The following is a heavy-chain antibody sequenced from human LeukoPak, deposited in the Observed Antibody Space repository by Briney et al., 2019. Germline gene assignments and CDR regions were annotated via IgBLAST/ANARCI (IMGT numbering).Heavy chain of an antibody. Sequence: GGSLRLSCAASGFTFSSYWMHWVRQAPGKGLVWVSRINSDGSSTSYADSVKGRFTISRDNAKNTLYLQMNSLRAEDTAVYYCARPNYDFWSGYNYYFDYWGQGTLVTASS. J-gene: IGHJ4*02. V-gene: IGHV3-74*01. CDR1: GFTFSSYW. CDR3: ARPNYDFWSGYNYYFDY. CDR2: INSDGSST. D-gene: IGHD3-3*01.